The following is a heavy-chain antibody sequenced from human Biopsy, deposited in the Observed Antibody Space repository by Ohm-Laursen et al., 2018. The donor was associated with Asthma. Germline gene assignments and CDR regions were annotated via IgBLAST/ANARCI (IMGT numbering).Heavy chain of an antibody. CDR1: GFSFDDCA. Sequence: SLRLSCSASGFSFDDCAMHWVRQAPGKGLEWVSSISWNSGNIDYADSVKGRFTISRDNAKNSLYLQMQSLRPEDTAFYYCAKPADYYDSTDYLDFWGRGTLVTVSS. J-gene: IGHJ4*01. CDR3: AKPADYYDSTDYLDF. D-gene: IGHD3-22*01. CDR2: ISWNSGNI. V-gene: IGHV3-9*01.